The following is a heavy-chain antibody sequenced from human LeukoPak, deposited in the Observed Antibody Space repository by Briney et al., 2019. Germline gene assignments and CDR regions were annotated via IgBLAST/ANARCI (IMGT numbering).Heavy chain of an antibody. CDR2: IYYSGST. D-gene: IGHD3-22*01. CDR3: ARLYYDSSGYYQICYFDY. Sequence: SETLSLTCTVSGGSISSSSYYWGWLRQPPGKGLEWIGSIYYSGSTYYNPSLKSRVTIFVDTPKNQFSLNLSSVTAADTAVYYCARLYYDSSGYYQICYFDYWGQGTLVTVSS. CDR1: GGSISSSSYY. J-gene: IGHJ4*02. V-gene: IGHV4-39*01.